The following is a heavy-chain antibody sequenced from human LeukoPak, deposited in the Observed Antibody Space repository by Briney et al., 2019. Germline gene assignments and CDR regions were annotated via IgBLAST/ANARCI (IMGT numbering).Heavy chain of an antibody. J-gene: IGHJ4*02. CDR1: GFTFSNYA. V-gene: IGHV3-23*01. CDR2: ISGSGGST. Sequence: GGSLTLSCAASGFTFSNYAMSWDRQAPGKGLEWVSSISGSGGSTLYADSVKGRFTISRDNSKNTLYLQMNSLRAEDTAVYYCAKAYYDSSGYYNYFDYWGQGTLVTVSS. CDR3: AKAYYDSSGYYNYFDY. D-gene: IGHD3-22*01.